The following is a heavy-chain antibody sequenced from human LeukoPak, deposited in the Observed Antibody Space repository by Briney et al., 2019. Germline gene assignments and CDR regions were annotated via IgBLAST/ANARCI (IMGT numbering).Heavy chain of an antibody. CDR2: ISWSSGSI. CDR1: GFTFDDYA. D-gene: IGHD6-13*01. J-gene: IGHJ4*02. V-gene: IGHV3-9*01. Sequence: PGGSLRLSCAASGFTFDDYAMHWVRQAPGKGLEWVSGISWSSGSIGYADSVKGRFTISRDNAKNSLYLQMNSLRAEDTALYYCAKEGIGIIAAAGFDYWGQGTLVTVSS. CDR3: AKEGIGIIAAAGFDY.